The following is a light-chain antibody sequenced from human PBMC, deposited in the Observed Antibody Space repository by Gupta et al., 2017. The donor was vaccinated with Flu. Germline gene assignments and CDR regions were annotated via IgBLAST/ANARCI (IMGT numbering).Light chain of an antibody. Sequence: DIQMTQSPATLSASVGDRATITCRASQSISDWLAWYQQKPGKDPNLLIYKASTRESGVPSRFSGSGSGTEFTLTISSLQPDEFANYYCQQYNNFSPTFGQGTKVEFK. CDR3: QQYNNFSPT. CDR2: KAS. J-gene: IGKJ1*01. CDR1: QSISDW. V-gene: IGKV1-5*03.